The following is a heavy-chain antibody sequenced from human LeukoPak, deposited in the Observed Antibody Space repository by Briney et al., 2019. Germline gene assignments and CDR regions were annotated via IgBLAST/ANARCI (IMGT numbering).Heavy chain of an antibody. D-gene: IGHD3-10*01. J-gene: IGHJ4*02. V-gene: IGHV3-21*04. Sequence: GGSLRLSCAASGFTFSSYSMNWVRQAPGKGLEWVSSISSRGSYIYYADSVKGRFTISRDNAKNSLYLRMNSLRAEDTAVYYCARGGIWFGELHFDYWGQGTLVTVSS. CDR2: ISSRGSYI. CDR3: ARGGIWFGELHFDY. CDR1: GFTFSSYS.